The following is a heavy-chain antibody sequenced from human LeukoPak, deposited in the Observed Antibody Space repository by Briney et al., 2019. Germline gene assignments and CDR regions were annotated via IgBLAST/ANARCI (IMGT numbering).Heavy chain of an antibody. CDR1: GFTFSSYG. D-gene: IGHD5-12*01. V-gene: IGHV3-23*01. CDR2: ISGSGGNT. J-gene: IGHJ4*02. Sequence: GGSLRLSCAASGFTFSSYGMSWLRRAPGKGPEWVSGISGSGGNTYYADSVKGRFTISRDNSQNTLYLQMNTLRAEDTAVYYCAKVVSGYHFDYWGQGTLVTVSS. CDR3: AKVVSGYHFDY.